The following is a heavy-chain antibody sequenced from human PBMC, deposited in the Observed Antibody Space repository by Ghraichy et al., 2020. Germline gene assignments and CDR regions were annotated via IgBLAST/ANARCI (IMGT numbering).Heavy chain of an antibody. V-gene: IGHV3-30*02. CDR2: IWTDGTNK. CDR1: GFTFRTYG. D-gene: IGHD6-19*01. CDR3: AKGDSSAPDGGF. Sequence: GESLNISCAASGFTFRTYGMHWVRQAPGKGLEWVAFIWTDGTNKYYADSVKGRFTISRDNSKNTLYLQMNSLRVEDTAVYYCAKGDSSAPDGGFWGQGTLVTVFS. J-gene: IGHJ4*02.